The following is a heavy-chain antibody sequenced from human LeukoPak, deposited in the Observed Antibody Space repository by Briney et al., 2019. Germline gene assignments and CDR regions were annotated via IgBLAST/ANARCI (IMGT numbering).Heavy chain of an antibody. D-gene: IGHD2-15*01. CDR1: GYTFTSYD. CDR2: MNPNSGNT. V-gene: IGHV1-8*01. Sequence: ASVKVSCKASGYTFTSYDINWVRQATGQGLEWMGWMNPNSGNTGYAQKFQGRVTMTRNTSISTAYMELSSLGSEDTAVYYCAIPPPYCSGGSCYPQGYFDLWGRGTLVTVSS. J-gene: IGHJ2*01. CDR3: AIPPPYCSGGSCYPQGYFDL.